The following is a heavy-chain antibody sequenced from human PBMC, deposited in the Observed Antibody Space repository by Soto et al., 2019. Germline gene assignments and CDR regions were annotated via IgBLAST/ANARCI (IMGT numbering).Heavy chain of an antibody. Sequence: EVQLVETGGGLIQPGGSLRLSCAASGFTVSNTYMTWVRQPPGKGLECVSVIYTAGGTNYADSEKGRFIISRDNSKNTLYLQMNSRRAEDTAVYYCARALPVAKGGFDPWGQGTLVTVSS. CDR1: GFTVSNTY. CDR3: ARALPVAKGGFDP. J-gene: IGHJ5*02. CDR2: IYTAGGT. V-gene: IGHV3-53*02. D-gene: IGHD2-2*01.